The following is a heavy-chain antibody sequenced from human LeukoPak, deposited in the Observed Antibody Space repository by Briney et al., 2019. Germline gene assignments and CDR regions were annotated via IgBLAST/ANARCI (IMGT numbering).Heavy chain of an antibody. V-gene: IGHV3-7*01. CDR3: ARRETGGGPIVCLDP. D-gene: IGHD3-16*01. Sequence: GGSLRLSCAASGFNFSKYWMTWIRQAPGKGLECVANIKEDGSDKHYLDSVKGRFSVSRDNGKNSVYLQMNSLRIDDTAMYYCARRETGGGPIVCLDPWGRETQVSVSS. CDR1: GFNFSKYW. CDR2: IKEDGSDK. J-gene: IGHJ5*02.